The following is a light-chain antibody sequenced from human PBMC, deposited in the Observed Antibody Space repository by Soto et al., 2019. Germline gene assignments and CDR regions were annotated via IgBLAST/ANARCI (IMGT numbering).Light chain of an antibody. CDR1: QSVSSN. Sequence: EVVMTQSPATLSVSPGERATLSCRASQSVSSNLAWFQQKPGQAPRLLIYAASSRAAGIPARFSGSGSGTEFTLTISSLQSEDFGVYYCQQYDNWPRTFGQGTKVEI. J-gene: IGKJ1*01. CDR3: QQYDNWPRT. V-gene: IGKV3-15*01. CDR2: AAS.